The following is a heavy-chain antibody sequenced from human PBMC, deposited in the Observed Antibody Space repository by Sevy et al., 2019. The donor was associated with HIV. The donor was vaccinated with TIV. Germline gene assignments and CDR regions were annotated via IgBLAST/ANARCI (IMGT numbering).Heavy chain of an antibody. Sequence: ASVKVSCKASGGTFSSYAISWVRQAPGQGLEWMGGIIPIFGTANYAQKFQGRVTITADESTSTAYMELSSLRSEDTAVYYCARDRQRLVAHYYYGMDVWGQGTTVTVSS. J-gene: IGHJ6*02. CDR2: IIPIFGTA. CDR3: ARDRQRLVAHYYYGMDV. D-gene: IGHD6-6*01. V-gene: IGHV1-69*13. CDR1: GGTFSSYA.